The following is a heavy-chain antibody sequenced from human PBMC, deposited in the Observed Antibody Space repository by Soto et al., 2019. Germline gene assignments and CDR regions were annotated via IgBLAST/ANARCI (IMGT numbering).Heavy chain of an antibody. D-gene: IGHD2-2*01. CDR2: IKQDGSEK. V-gene: IGHV3-7*01. CDR1: GFTFSSYW. J-gene: IGHJ3*02. Sequence: GGSLRLSCAASGFTFSSYWMSWVRQAPGKGLEWVANIKQDGSEKYYVDSVKGRFTISRDNAKNSLYLQMNSLRAEDTAVYYCARDIVVVPAVTDAFDIWGQGTMVTVS. CDR3: ARDIVVVPAVTDAFDI.